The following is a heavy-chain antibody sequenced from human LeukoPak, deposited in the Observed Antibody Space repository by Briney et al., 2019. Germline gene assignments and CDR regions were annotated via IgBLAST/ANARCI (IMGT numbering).Heavy chain of an antibody. J-gene: IGHJ5*01. V-gene: IGHV4-59*11. Sequence: SETLSLTCSVSGGSITSHFWSWIRQPPGKGLEWIGYIHYSGSTNYNPSLKSRVTISPDASKNQLFLKLNSVTAADTAVYYCARLVWLGESPGSWFDSWGQGTLVTVSS. CDR2: IHYSGST. CDR3: ARLVWLGESPGSWFDS. CDR1: GGSITSHF. D-gene: IGHD3-10*01.